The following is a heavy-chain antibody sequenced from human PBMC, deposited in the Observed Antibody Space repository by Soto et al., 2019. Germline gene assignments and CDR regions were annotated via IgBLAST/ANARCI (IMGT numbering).Heavy chain of an antibody. CDR3: AADKLGYCSSTSCYGYYYGMDV. Sequence: SVKVSCKASGFTFTSSAVQWVRQARGQRLEWIGWFAVGSGNTNYAQKFQERVTITRDMSTSTAYMELSSLRSEDTAVYYCAADKLGYCSSTSCYGYYYGMDVWGQGTTVTVSS. D-gene: IGHD2-2*01. J-gene: IGHJ6*02. V-gene: IGHV1-58*01. CDR2: FAVGSGNT. CDR1: GFTFTSSA.